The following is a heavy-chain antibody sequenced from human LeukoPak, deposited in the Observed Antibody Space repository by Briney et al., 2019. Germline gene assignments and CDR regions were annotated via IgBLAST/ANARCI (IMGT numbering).Heavy chain of an antibody. V-gene: IGHV1-8*01. CDR2: MNPNSGNT. Sequence: GASVKVSCKASGYTFTSYDINWVRQATGQGLEWMGWMNPNSGNTGYAQKFQGRVTMTRNTSISTAYMELSSLRSEDTAVYYCARGLEYYYDSSGYYDWGQGTLATVSS. CDR3: ARGLEYYYDSSGYYD. D-gene: IGHD3-22*01. J-gene: IGHJ4*02. CDR1: GYTFTSYD.